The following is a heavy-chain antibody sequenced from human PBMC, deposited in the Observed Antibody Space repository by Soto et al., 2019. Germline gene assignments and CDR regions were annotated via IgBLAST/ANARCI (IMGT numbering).Heavy chain of an antibody. CDR3: AVFQWLNLGFDY. V-gene: IGHV3-23*01. CDR2: ISGDGGGT. Sequence: EVQLLESGGGLVQPGGSLRLSCAASGFSFTSYAFSWVRQAPGKGLEWVSAISGDGGGTFYADAVKGRFTISRDNSKITLFLQMNSLRAEDTAVYYCAVFQWLNLGFDYWGQGTLVTVSS. D-gene: IGHD6-19*01. J-gene: IGHJ4*02. CDR1: GFSFTSYA.